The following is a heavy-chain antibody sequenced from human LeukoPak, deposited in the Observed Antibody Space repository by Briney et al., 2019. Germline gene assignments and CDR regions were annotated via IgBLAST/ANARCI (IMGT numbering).Heavy chain of an antibody. CDR2: ISYDGSSK. CDR1: GFTFSSYA. D-gene: IGHD1-14*01. CDR3: VAEIGPRSFDY. Sequence: GESLRLSCAASGFTFSSYAMHWAHQAPGKGLEWVAVISYDGSSKYYADSVKGRFTISRDNSINALYLQMNSLRLDDTAVYYCVAEIGPRSFDYWGQGTLVTVSS. J-gene: IGHJ4*02. V-gene: IGHV3-30-3*01.